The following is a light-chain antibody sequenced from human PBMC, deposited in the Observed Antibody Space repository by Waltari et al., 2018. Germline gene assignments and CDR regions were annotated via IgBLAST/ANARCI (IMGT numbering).Light chain of an antibody. J-gene: IGLJ3*02. V-gene: IGLV1-40*01. CDR2: GHN. CDR3: QSYDSSVSAWV. CDR1: SSNIGAGYD. Sequence: QSVLTQPPSVSGAPGQSITISCTGSSSNIGAGYDVHWYQQLPGTAPKLLIYGHNNRPSGVPDRFSGSKSGTSASLAITGLQAEDEADYYCQSYDSSVSAWVFGGGTKLTVV.